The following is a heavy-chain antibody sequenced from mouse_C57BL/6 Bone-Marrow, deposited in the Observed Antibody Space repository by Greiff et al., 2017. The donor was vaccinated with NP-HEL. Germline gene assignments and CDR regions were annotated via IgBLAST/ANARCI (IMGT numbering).Heavy chain of an antibody. J-gene: IGHJ4*01. CDR3: ARLDYGSSYEAMDY. CDR1: GYAFSSSW. Sequence: QVQLKESGPELVKPGASVTISCKASGYAFSSSWLNWVKQRPGKGLEWIGRIYPGDGDPNYNGKFKGKATLTADKSSSPAYMKLISLTSEDSAVYFCARLDYGSSYEAMDYWGQGTSVTVSS. V-gene: IGHV1-82*01. D-gene: IGHD1-1*01. CDR2: IYPGDGDP.